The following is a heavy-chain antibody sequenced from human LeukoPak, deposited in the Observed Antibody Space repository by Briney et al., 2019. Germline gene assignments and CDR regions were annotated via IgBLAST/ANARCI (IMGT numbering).Heavy chain of an antibody. CDR1: GGSISSYY. CDR3: ARTYSSSWADAFGI. J-gene: IGHJ3*02. CDR2: IYYSGST. Sequence: PSETLSLTCTVSGGSISSYYWSWIRQPPGKGLEWIGYIYYSGSTNYNPSLKSRVTISVDTSKNQFSLKLSSVTAADTAVYYCARTYSSSWADAFGIWGQGTMVTVSS. D-gene: IGHD6-13*01. V-gene: IGHV4-59*08.